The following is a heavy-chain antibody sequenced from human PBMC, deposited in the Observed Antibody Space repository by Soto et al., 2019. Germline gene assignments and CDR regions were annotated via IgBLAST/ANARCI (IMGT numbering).Heavy chain of an antibody. D-gene: IGHD2-2*01. J-gene: IGHJ4*02. CDR1: GGSITSDSYF. Sequence: SETLSLTCTVSGGSITSDSYFWDWIRQPPGRGLEWIGTIHNSGTTYYNPSLKSRVTISVDTSNSQFSLRLSSVAAADTAVFYCARRESSPASLDYWGQGILVTV. V-gene: IGHV4-39*01. CDR3: ARRESSPASLDY. CDR2: IHNSGTT.